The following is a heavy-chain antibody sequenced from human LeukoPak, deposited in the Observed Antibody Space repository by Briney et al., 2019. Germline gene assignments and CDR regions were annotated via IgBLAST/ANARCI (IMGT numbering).Heavy chain of an antibody. CDR2: IWSSGSSI. D-gene: IGHD3-22*01. V-gene: IGHV3-48*03. CDR3: ARDSHKFDSSGYYPDAFDI. Sequence: GGSLRLSCAASGLTFSSYEMNWVRQAPGKGLEGVSYIWSSGSSIYYADSVKGRFTISRDNAKKSLYLQMHSLRAEDTAVYYCARDSHKFDSSGYYPDAFDIWGQGTMVTVSS. J-gene: IGHJ3*02. CDR1: GLTFSSYE.